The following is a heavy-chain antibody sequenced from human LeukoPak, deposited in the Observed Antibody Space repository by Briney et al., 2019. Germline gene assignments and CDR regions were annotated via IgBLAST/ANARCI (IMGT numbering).Heavy chain of an antibody. CDR1: GGSISSYY. D-gene: IGHD6-19*01. CDR3: ARQLDSSGWYGNYYYYGMDV. CDR2: IYYSGST. Sequence: ESSETLSLTCTVSGGSISSYYWSWIRQPPGKGLEWIGYIYYSGSTNYNPSLKTRVTISVDTSKNQFSLKLSSVTAADTVVYYCARQLDSSGWYGNYYYYGMDVWGQGTTVTVSS. J-gene: IGHJ6*02. V-gene: IGHV4-59*08.